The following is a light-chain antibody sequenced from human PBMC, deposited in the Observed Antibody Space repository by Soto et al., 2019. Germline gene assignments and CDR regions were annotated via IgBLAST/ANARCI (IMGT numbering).Light chain of an antibody. CDR1: QSVSSN. CDR3: QQRSNWRIT. CDR2: GAS. J-gene: IGKJ5*01. Sequence: VVTQPPGPLAPSPGERATLSCRASQSVSSNLAWYQQKPGQAPRLLIYGASNRATGIPARFSGSGSGTDFTLTISSLEPEDFAVYYCQQRSNWRITFGQGTRLEIK. V-gene: IGKV3-11*01.